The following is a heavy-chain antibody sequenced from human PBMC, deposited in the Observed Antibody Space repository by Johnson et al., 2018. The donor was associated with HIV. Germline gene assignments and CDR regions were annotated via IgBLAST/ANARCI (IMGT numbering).Heavy chain of an antibody. Sequence: VQLVESGGGVVQPGRSLRLSCVASGFTFSSYGMHWVRQAPGKGLEWVAVIWYDGSNKYYADSVKGRFTISRDNSKNTLYLQMNSLRAEDTAVYYCAKESMSRIVVVVAAAPPTAFDIWGQGTMVTVSS. CDR3: AKESMSRIVVVVAAAPPTAFDI. D-gene: IGHD2-15*01. CDR1: GFTFSSYG. V-gene: IGHV3-33*06. J-gene: IGHJ3*02. CDR2: IWYDGSNK.